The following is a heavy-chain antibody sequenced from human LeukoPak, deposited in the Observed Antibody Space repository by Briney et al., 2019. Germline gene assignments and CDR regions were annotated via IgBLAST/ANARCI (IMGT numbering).Heavy chain of an antibody. CDR3: ASGKDSFGSA. V-gene: IGHV4-59*08. J-gene: IGHJ5*02. Sequence: PSETLSLTCTVSGGSISSYYWSWIRQSPGKGLGWIGYISYSGSTNYNPSLKSRVTISVDTSKNQLSLKLSSVTAADTAVYYCASGKDSFGSAWGQGTLVTVSS. CDR2: ISYSGST. D-gene: IGHD3-16*01. CDR1: GGSISSYY.